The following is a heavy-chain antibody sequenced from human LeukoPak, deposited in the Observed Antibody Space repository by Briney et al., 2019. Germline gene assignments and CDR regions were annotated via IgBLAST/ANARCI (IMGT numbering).Heavy chain of an antibody. CDR1: GGSFSSYY. V-gene: IGHV4-39*07. CDR2: IYYSGST. J-gene: IGHJ5*02. Sequence: SETLSLTCAVYGGSFSSYYWGWIRQPPGKGLEWIGSIYYSGSTYYNPSLKSRVTISVDTSKNQFSLKLSSVTAADTAVYYCAREVVFNWFDPWGQGTLVTVSS. CDR3: AREVVFNWFDP. D-gene: IGHD2-15*01.